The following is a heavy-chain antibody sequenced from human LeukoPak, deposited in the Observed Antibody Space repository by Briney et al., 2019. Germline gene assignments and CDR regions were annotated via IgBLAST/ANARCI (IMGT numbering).Heavy chain of an antibody. CDR1: GGTFSSYA. D-gene: IGHD2-21*02. Sequence: SVKVFCKASGGTFSSYAISWVRQAPGQGLEWMGRIIPILGIANYAQKFQGRVTITADKSTSTAYMELSSLRSEDTAVYYCVSVVVTAIPHEVYFQHWGQGTLVTVSS. CDR3: VSVVVTAIPHEVYFQH. J-gene: IGHJ1*01. CDR2: IIPILGIA. V-gene: IGHV1-69*04.